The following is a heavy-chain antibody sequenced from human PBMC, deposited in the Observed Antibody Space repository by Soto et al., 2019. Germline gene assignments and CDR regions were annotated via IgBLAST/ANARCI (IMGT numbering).Heavy chain of an antibody. J-gene: IGHJ6*02. CDR2: TYYRSRWYS. D-gene: IGHD2-15*01. Sequence: WQTLSLPCVGSVDTVSSNSVAWNWVRQSPSRGLEWMGRTYYRSRWYSDYAVSVRSRIDINADTSKNQVSLQLNSVTPEDTAVYYCARSEEDSDYYYYGMDVWGQGTTVTVSS. CDR3: ARSEEDSDYYYYGMDV. V-gene: IGHV6-1*01. CDR1: VDTVSSNSVA.